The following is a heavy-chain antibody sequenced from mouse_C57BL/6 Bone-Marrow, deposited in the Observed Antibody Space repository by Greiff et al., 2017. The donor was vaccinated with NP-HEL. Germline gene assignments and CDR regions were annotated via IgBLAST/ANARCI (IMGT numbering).Heavy chain of an antibody. D-gene: IGHD2-1*01. CDR2: IYPGSGST. Sequence: QVQLQQPGAELVKPGASVKMSCKASGYTFTSYWITWVKQRPGQGLEWIGDIYPGSGSTNYNEKFKSKATLTVDPSSRTAYMQLSSLTSEDSAVYYCARRNYPVDYWGQGTSVTVSS. CDR3: ARRNYPVDY. J-gene: IGHJ4*01. V-gene: IGHV1-55*01. CDR1: GYTFTSYW.